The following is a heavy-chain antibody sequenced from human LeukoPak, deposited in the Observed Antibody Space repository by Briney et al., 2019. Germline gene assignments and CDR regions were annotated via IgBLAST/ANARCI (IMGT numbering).Heavy chain of an antibody. J-gene: IGHJ4*02. CDR3: ARGPTIYYYDSSGYYYDY. D-gene: IGHD3-22*01. V-gene: IGHV1-2*02. CDR2: INPNSGGT. CDR1: GYTFTGYY. Sequence: ASVKVSCKASGYTFTGYYMHWVRQAPGQGLEWMGWINPNSGGTNYAQKFQGRATMTRDTSISTAYMELSRLRSDDTAVYYCARGPTIYYYDSSGYYYDYWGQGTLVTVSS.